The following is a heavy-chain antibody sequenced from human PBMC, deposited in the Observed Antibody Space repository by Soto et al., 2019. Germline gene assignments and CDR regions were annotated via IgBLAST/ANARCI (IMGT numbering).Heavy chain of an antibody. V-gene: IGHV4-59*12. CDR3: AREIERLLGC. J-gene: IGHJ4*02. CDR2: IYYSGST. Sequence: SETLSLTCTVSGGSISSYYWSWIRQPPGKGLEWIGYIYYSGSTNYNPSLKSRVTISVDTSKNQFSLKLSSVTAADTAVYYCAREIERLLGCWGQGTLVTVSS. D-gene: IGHD6-19*01. CDR1: GGSISSYY.